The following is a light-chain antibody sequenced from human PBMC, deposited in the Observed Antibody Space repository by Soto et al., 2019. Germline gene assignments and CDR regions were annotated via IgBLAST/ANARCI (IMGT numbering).Light chain of an antibody. CDR2: WAS. CDR1: QSVLYSSNNKNY. Sequence: DIVMTQSPESLAVSLGERATINCKSSQSVLYSSNNKNYLAWYQQKPGQPPKLLIYWASTRESGVPDRFSGSGSGTEFTLTISSLQAEEVAVYYCQQYYSTPGTFGQGTKVDI. V-gene: IGKV4-1*01. CDR3: QQYYSTPGT. J-gene: IGKJ1*01.